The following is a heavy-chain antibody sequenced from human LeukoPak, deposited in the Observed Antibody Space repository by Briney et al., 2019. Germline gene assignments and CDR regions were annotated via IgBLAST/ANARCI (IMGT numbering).Heavy chain of an antibody. D-gene: IGHD6-13*01. CDR2: IRADNGNT. CDR3: ARGIASSSWYTYYYYGMDV. V-gene: IGHV1-18*01. Sequence: GASVKVSCKASGYTFTSYGISWVRQAPGQGLERMGWIRADNGNTNYAQKLQGRVTMTTDTSTSTAYMELRSLRSDDTAVYYCARGIASSSWYTYYYYGMDVWGQGTTVTVSS. J-gene: IGHJ6*02. CDR1: GYTFTSYG.